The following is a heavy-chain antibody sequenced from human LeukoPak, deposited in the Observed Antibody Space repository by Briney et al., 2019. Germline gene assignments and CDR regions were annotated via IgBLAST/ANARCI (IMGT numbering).Heavy chain of an antibody. CDR1: GYTFTSYG. Sequence: ASVKVSCKASGYTFTSYGISWVRQGPGQGLEWMGWISAYNGNTNYAQKLQGRVTMTTDTSTSTAYMELRSLRSDDTAMYYCAREQLVHYYYYGMDVWGQGTTVTVSS. D-gene: IGHD6-13*01. J-gene: IGHJ6*02. CDR3: AREQLVHYYYYGMDV. V-gene: IGHV1-18*01. CDR2: ISAYNGNT.